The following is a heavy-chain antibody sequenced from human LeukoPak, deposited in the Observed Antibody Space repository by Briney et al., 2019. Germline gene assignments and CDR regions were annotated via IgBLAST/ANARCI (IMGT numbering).Heavy chain of an antibody. J-gene: IGHJ4*02. CDR3: AKPAAVEDSSGYYFDY. Sequence: GGSLRLSCAASGFTFDDYAMHWVRQAPGKGLEWVSGISWNSGSIGYADSVKGRFTISRDNAKNSLYLQMNSLRAEDTALYYCAKPAAVEDSSGYYFDYWGQGTLVTVSS. V-gene: IGHV3-9*01. CDR1: GFTFDDYA. CDR2: ISWNSGSI. D-gene: IGHD3-22*01.